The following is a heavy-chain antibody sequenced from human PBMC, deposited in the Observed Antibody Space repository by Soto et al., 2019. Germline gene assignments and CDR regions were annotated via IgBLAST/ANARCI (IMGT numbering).Heavy chain of an antibody. Sequence: GGSLRLSCAASGFTFSSYAMSWVRQAPGKGLEWVSAISGSGGSTNYADSVKGRFTISRDNSKNTLYLQMNSLRAEDTAVYYCAKVVSAAQGGDYWGQGTLVTVSS. J-gene: IGHJ4*02. D-gene: IGHD2-2*01. CDR1: GFTFSSYA. V-gene: IGHV3-23*01. CDR2: ISGSGGST. CDR3: AKVVSAAQGGDY.